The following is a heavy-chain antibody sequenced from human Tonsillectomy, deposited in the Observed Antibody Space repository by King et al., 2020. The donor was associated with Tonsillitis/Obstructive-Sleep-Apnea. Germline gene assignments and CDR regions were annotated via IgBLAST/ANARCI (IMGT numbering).Heavy chain of an antibody. CDR1: GFTFSSYA. CDR3: AKGPDYDYIWGSLY. CDR2: ISGSCGST. Sequence: VQLVESGGGLVQPGGSLRLSCAASGFTFSSYAMSWVRQAPGKGLEWVSAISGSCGSTYYADSVKGRFTIARDNSKNTLYLQMNSLRAEDTAVYYCAKGPDYDYIWGSLYWGQGTLVTVSS. D-gene: IGHD3-16*01. V-gene: IGHV3-23*04. J-gene: IGHJ4*02.